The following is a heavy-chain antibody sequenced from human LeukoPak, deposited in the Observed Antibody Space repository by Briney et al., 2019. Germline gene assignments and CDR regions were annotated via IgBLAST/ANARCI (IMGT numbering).Heavy chain of an antibody. J-gene: IGHJ4*02. Sequence: PGRSLRLSCAASGFTFSSYGMHWVRQAPGKGLEWVAVISYDGSNKYYADSVKGRFTISRDNSKNTLYLQMHSLRAEDTAVYYCVREVPWFDYWGQGTLVTVSS. D-gene: IGHD3-10*01. CDR2: ISYDGSNK. CDR1: GFTFSSYG. CDR3: VREVPWFDY. V-gene: IGHV3-30*03.